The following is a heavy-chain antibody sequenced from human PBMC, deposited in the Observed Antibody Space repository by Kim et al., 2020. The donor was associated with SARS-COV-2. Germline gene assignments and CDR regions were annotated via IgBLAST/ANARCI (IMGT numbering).Heavy chain of an antibody. J-gene: IGHJ6*02. CDR2: INSDGSST. Sequence: GGSLRLSCAASGFTFSSYWMHWVRQAPGKGLVWVSRINSDGSSTSYADSVKGRFTISRDNAKNTLYLQMNSLRAEDTAVYYCASAAGTNYYYYGMDVWGQGTTVTVSS. V-gene: IGHV3-74*01. D-gene: IGHD6-13*01. CDR3: ASAAGTNYYYYGMDV. CDR1: GFTFSSYW.